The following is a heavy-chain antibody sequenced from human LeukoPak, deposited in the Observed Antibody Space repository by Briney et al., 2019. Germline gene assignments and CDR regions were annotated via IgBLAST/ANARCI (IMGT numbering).Heavy chain of an antibody. V-gene: IGHV3-30-3*01. Sequence: GGSLRLSCAASGFTFSSYAMHWVRQAPGKGLEWVAVISYDGSNKYYADFVKGRFTISRDNSKNSLYLQMNSLRAEDTAVYYCARDSDYSTTDYWGQGTLVTVSS. CDR3: ARDSDYSTTDY. J-gene: IGHJ4*02. CDR2: ISYDGSNK. D-gene: IGHD4-11*01. CDR1: GFTFSSYA.